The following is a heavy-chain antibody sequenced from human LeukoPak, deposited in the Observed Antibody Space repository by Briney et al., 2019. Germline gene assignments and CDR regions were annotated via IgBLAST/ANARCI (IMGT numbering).Heavy chain of an antibody. D-gene: IGHD2-2*02. V-gene: IGHV3-30-3*01. CDR2: ISYDGSNK. J-gene: IGHJ4*02. CDR3: ASSNHRYCSTPSCYTVDY. Sequence: GRSLRLSCAASGFSFSNYAMHWVRQAPGKGLEWVAVISYDGSNKYYADSVKGRFTISRDNSKNTLYLQMNSLRAEDTAVYYCASSNHRYCSTPSCYTVDYWGQGTLVTVSS. CDR1: GFSFSNYA.